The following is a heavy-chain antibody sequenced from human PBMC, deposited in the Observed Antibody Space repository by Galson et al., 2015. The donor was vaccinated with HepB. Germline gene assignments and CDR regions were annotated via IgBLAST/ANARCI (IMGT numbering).Heavy chain of an antibody. CDR3: ARSPAQSGWGYYYGMDV. CDR2: ISYDGSNK. J-gene: IGHJ6*02. V-gene: IGHV3-30-3*01. Sequence: SLRLSCAASGFTFSSYAMHWVRQAPGKGLEWVAVISYDGSNKYYADSVKGRFTISRDSSKNTLYLQMNSLRAEDTAVYYCARSPAQSGWGYYYGMDVWGQGTTVTVSS. D-gene: IGHD6-19*01. CDR1: GFTFSSYA.